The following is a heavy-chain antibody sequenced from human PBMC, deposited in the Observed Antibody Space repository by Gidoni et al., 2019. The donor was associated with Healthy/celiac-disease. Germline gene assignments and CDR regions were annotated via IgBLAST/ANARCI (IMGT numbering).Heavy chain of an antibody. D-gene: IGHD6-13*01. Sequence: EVQLVESGGGLVQPGRSLRLSCPASGFPFDYYAMYLVRQAPGKGLEWGSGISWNSGSIGYADSGKGRFTISRDNAKNSLYLQMNSLRAEDTALYYCAKDILAAADYYYYGMDVWGQGTTVTVSS. CDR3: AKDILAAADYYYYGMDV. J-gene: IGHJ6*02. CDR1: GFPFDYYA. V-gene: IGHV3-9*01. CDR2: ISWNSGSI.